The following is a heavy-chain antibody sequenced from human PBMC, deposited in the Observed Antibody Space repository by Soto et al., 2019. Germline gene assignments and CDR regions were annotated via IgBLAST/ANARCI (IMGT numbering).Heavy chain of an antibody. J-gene: IGHJ6*02. CDR1: GYSFTSYG. Sequence: ASVKVSCKASGYSFTSYGISWVRRAPGQGLEWMGWISPYNGHTQFVQRFQGRVTMTTDTSTKTAYMELRNLRSDDTAHYYCARDLTIVPATHPRLENYGMDVWGQGTTVTVSS. CDR3: ARDLTIVPATHPRLENYGMDV. CDR2: ISPYNGHT. V-gene: IGHV1-18*01. D-gene: IGHD2-2*01.